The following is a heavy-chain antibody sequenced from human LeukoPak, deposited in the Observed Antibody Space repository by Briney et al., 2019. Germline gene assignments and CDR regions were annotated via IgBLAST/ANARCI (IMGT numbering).Heavy chain of an antibody. D-gene: IGHD3-22*01. V-gene: IGHV4-59*01. CDR3: ARGNYYDPTTYYRAFDI. CDR1: SGSLSSYY. Sequence: PSETLSLTRTVSSGSLSSYYWSWIRQPPGKGLEWIGYIYYSGSTNYNPSLKSRVSMSVGTSKIQFSLKLSSVTAADTAVYYCARGNYYDPTTYYRAFDIWGQGTMVTVSS. CDR2: IYYSGST. J-gene: IGHJ3*02.